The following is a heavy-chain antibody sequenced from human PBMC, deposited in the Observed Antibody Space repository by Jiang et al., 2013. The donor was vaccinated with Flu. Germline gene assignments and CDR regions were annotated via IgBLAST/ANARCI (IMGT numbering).Heavy chain of an antibody. Sequence: WIRQPPEGTGVDWAYLYHGSTNYNPSLKSRVTISVDTSKNQFSLKLSSVTAADTAVYYCASTYGSGSHEPNEYYYGMDVWGQGTTVTVSS. J-gene: IGHJ6*02. V-gene: IGHV4-61*02. CDR3: ASTYGSGSHEPNEYYYGMDV. CDR2: LYHGST. D-gene: IGHD3-10*01.